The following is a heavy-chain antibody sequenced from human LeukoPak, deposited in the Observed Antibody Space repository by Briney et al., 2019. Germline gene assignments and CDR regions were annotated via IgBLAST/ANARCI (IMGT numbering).Heavy chain of an antibody. D-gene: IGHD3-10*01. Sequence: GGSLRLSCAASGFTFSSYEMNWVPQAPGKGLEWVSYISSGGTTIYYADSVKGRFTISRDNARNSLYLQMNSLRAEDTAVYHCARSYEYYLGSGYGMDVWGQGTTVTVSS. J-gene: IGHJ6*02. CDR1: GFTFSSYE. CDR2: ISSGGTTI. CDR3: ARSYEYYLGSGYGMDV. V-gene: IGHV3-48*03.